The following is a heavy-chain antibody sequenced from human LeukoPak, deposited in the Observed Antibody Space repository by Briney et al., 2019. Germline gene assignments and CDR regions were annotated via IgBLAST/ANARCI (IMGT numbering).Heavy chain of an antibody. J-gene: IGHJ6*02. CDR3: AKARGGLPDYYYGMDG. V-gene: IGHV3-33*06. Sequence: GGSLRLSCAASGFTFSSYGMHWVRQAPGKGLEWVAVIWYDGSNKYYADSVKGRFTISRDNSKNTLYLQMNSLRAEDTAGYYLAKARGGLPDYYYGMDGLGQGPTVTVSS. D-gene: IGHD5-18*01. CDR1: GFTFSSYG. CDR2: IWYDGSNK.